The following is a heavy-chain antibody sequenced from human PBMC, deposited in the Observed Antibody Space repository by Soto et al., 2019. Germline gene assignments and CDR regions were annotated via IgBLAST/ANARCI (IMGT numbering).Heavy chain of an antibody. CDR2: IYYSGST. CDR3: AHSTNWAAPFDY. Sequence: SGTLSLTCIVSGGSISSGGYYWSWIRQHPGKGLEWIGYIYYSGSTYYNPSLKSRVTISVDTSKNQFSLKLSSVTAADTAVYYCAHSTNWAAPFDYWGQGTLVTVSS. CDR1: GGSISSGGYY. V-gene: IGHV4-31*03. D-gene: IGHD7-27*01. J-gene: IGHJ4*02.